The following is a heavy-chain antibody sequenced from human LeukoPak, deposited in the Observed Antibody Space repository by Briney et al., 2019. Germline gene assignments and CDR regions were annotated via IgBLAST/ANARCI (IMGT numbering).Heavy chain of an antibody. CDR3: ARDHSPLPYYYDSSGR. CDR1: GFTFSSYS. Sequence: GGSLRLSCAASGFTFSSYSMNWVRQAPGKGLEWFSSISSSSSYIYYADSVKGRFTISRDNAKNSLYLQMNSLRAEDTAVYYCARDHSPLPYYYDSSGRGGQGTLVTVSS. V-gene: IGHV3-21*01. D-gene: IGHD3-22*01. J-gene: IGHJ4*02. CDR2: ISSSSSYI.